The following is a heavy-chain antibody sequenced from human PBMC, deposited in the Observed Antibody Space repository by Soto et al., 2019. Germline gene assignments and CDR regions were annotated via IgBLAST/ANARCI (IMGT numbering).Heavy chain of an antibody. V-gene: IGHV4-59*01. CDR2: IYYSGST. J-gene: IGHJ6*03. Sequence: SETLSLTCTVSGGSISSYYWSWIRQPPGKGLEWIGYIYYSGSTNYNPSLKSRVTISVDTSKNQFSLKLSSVTAADTAVYYCARARADFWSGYFSYYYYMDVWGKGTTVTVSS. CDR3: ARARADFWSGYFSYYYYMDV. CDR1: GGSISSYY. D-gene: IGHD3-3*01.